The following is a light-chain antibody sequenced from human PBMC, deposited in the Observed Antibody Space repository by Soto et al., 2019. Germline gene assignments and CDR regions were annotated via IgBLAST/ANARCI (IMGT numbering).Light chain of an antibody. J-gene: IGKJ1*01. Sequence: DIVMTQSPATLSVSPGERATLSCRASQSVSSKLAWYQQKRGQAPRLLMYGASTRATGIPVRFSGSGSGTEFTLIISSLQSEDFAVYYCQQYRDWPRTFGQGTKVENK. CDR1: QSVSSK. CDR3: QQYRDWPRT. V-gene: IGKV3-15*01. CDR2: GAS.